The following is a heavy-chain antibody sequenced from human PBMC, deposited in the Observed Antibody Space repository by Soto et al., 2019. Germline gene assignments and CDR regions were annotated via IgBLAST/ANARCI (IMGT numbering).Heavy chain of an antibody. J-gene: IGHJ6*02. CDR1: GFTFSSYG. CDR3: ANVYGFMIFRVGMDD. CDR2: ISYDGSNK. D-gene: IGHD3-16*01. V-gene: IGHV3-30*18. Sequence: QVQLVESGGGVVQPGRSLRLSCVASGFTFSSYGMHWVRQAPGKGLEWVAVISYDGSNKYYADSVKGRFTISRDNSKNMQKLKMSTQVADEMDGYHGANVYGFMIFRVGMDDWGQGTTVTVSS.